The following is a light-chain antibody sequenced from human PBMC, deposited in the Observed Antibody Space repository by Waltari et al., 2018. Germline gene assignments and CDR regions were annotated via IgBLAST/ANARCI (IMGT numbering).Light chain of an antibody. CDR3: QKYGTLPAT. V-gene: IGKV3-20*01. J-gene: IGKJ1*01. Sequence: EIVLTQSPGTLSLPPGESATLSCRASQSVSRFLAWYQPKPGQAPRPLIYEASSRATDIPDRFSGSGSGTDFSLTISRLEPEDFAVYYCQKYGTLPATFGQGTKVEIK. CDR2: EAS. CDR1: QSVSRF.